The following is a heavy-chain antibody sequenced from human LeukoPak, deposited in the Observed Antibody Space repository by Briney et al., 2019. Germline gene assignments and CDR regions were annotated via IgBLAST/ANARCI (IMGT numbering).Heavy chain of an antibody. CDR3: ARPIRGSYVEDAFDM. V-gene: IGHV1-2*02. CDR1: GYTFSDYY. D-gene: IGHD1-26*01. CDR2: INPSSGGT. Sequence: ASVTVSCKTSGYTFSDYYLHWVRQAPGQGLEWMGWINPSSGGTKYVQKFQGRVTMNRDTSITTVYMELSRLRSDDTAVYYCARPIRGSYVEDAFDMWGQGTMVTVSA. J-gene: IGHJ3*02.